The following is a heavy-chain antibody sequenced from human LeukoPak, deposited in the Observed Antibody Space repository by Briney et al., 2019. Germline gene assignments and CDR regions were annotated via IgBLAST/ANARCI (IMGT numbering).Heavy chain of an antibody. CDR1: GFTFSSYS. V-gene: IGHV3-21*01. D-gene: IGHD6-19*01. CDR2: ISSSSSYI. Sequence: GGSLRLSCAASGFTFSSYSMNWVRQAPGKGLEWVSSISSSSSYIYCADSVKGRFTISRDNAKNSLYLQMNSLRAEDTAVYYCASLDPYSSGWYDAFDIWGQGTMVTVSS. J-gene: IGHJ3*02. CDR3: ASLDPYSSGWYDAFDI.